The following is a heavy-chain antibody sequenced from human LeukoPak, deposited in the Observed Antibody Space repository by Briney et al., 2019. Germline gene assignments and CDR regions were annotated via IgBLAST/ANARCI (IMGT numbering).Heavy chain of an antibody. CDR1: GCNFSSYV. CDR3: AKDPYSSGWTGGDY. J-gene: IGHJ4*02. Sequence: GGALRISGAASGCNFSSYVMSSLRQAPGKGLERVLAISGSGGSTYYAESVKGRFTISRDNSKNTLYLQMNSLRAEDTAVYYCAKDPYSSGWTGGDYWGQGTLVTVSS. D-gene: IGHD6-19*01. V-gene: IGHV3-23*01. CDR2: ISGSGGST.